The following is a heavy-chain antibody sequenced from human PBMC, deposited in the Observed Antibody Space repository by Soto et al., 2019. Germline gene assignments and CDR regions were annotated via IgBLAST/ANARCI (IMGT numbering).Heavy chain of an antibody. CDR3: ARDLGGSGSYYYYYYGMDV. CDR1: GFTFSSYG. V-gene: IGHV3-33*01. D-gene: IGHD3-10*01. J-gene: IGHJ6*02. Sequence: QVQLVESGGGVVQPGRSLRLSCAASGFTFSSYGMHWVRQAPGKGLEWVAVIWYDGSNKYYADSAKGRFTISRDNSKNTLYLQMNSLRAEDTAVYYCARDLGGSGSYYYYYYGMDVWGQGTTVTVSS. CDR2: IWYDGSNK.